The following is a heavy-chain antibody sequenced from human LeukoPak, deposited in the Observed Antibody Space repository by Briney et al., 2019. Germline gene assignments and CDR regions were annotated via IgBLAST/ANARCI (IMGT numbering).Heavy chain of an antibody. V-gene: IGHV4-59*08. Sequence: SETLSLTCTVSGGSISTYYWSWIRQPPGKGLEWIGYVYYNGNTNYNPSLKSRVTISVDTSKNQFSLQLTSVTAADTAVYFCARRVAVTARYYFDFWGQGTLATVSS. CDR2: VYYNGNT. CDR3: ARRVAVTARYYFDF. D-gene: IGHD6-19*01. CDR1: GGSISTYY. J-gene: IGHJ4*02.